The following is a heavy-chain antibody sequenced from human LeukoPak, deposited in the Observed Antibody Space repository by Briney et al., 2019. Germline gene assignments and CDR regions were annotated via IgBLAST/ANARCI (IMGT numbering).Heavy chain of an antibody. V-gene: IGHV3-48*02. D-gene: IGHD6-13*01. CDR3: ARGYSALDY. CDR1: GFTFSSYS. CDR2: ISSNSITI. Sequence: GGSLRLSCAASGFTFSSYSMNWVRQAPGEGLEWVSYISSNSITIYYADSVKGRFTISRDSAKNSLYLQMNSLRDEDTAVYYCARGYSALDYWGQGTLVTVSS. J-gene: IGHJ4*02.